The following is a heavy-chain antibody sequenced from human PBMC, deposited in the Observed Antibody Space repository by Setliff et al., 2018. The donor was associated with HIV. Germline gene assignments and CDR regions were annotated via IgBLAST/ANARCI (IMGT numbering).Heavy chain of an antibody. D-gene: IGHD3-22*01. V-gene: IGHV3-7*01. CDR3: AGSRGYFVKAD. Sequence: GGSLRLSCAASGFTLSTYWMSWVRQAPGKGLEWVANINQDGREKYYVDSVKGRFTISRDNAKDLLYLQMNSLRGEDTAVYYCAGSRGYFVKADWGQGTLVTVSS. CDR2: INQDGREK. CDR1: GFTLSTYW. J-gene: IGHJ4*02.